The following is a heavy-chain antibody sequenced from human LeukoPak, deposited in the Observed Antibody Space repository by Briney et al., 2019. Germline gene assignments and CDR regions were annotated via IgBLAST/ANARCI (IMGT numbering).Heavy chain of an antibody. CDR3: AKMRGMPREAYHFDR. J-gene: IGHJ4*02. Sequence: GGSLRLSCAASGFTFSTYSMNWVRQAPGKGLEWVSSISGSSIYIYYADSVKGRFTISRDNAKNSLYLQLNSLRADDTAMYYCAKMRGMPREAYHFDRWGQGTLVAVSS. CDR1: GFTFSTYS. CDR2: ISGSSIYI. V-gene: IGHV3-21*04. D-gene: IGHD1-26*01.